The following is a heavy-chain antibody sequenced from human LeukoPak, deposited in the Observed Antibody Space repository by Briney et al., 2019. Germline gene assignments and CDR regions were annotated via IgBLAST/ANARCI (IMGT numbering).Heavy chain of an antibody. J-gene: IGHJ4*02. Sequence: PGGSLRLSCAASGFTFSSYWMRWVRQVPGKGLVWVSRINPGGSSTAYADSVKGRFTISRDNAENTLYLQMDSLRAEDTAVYYCARSNQADDYWGQGTLVTVSS. CDR1: GFTFSSYW. CDR3: ARSNQADDY. V-gene: IGHV3-74*01. CDR2: INPGGSST. D-gene: IGHD1-14*01.